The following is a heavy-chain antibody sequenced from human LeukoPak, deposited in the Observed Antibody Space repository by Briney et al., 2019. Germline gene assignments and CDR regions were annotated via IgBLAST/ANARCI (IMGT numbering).Heavy chain of an antibody. Sequence: PSETLSLTCTLSGGTIIDYYWSWIRQPPGKGLEWIGHIYTSGNTNYNPSLKSRVTISVDASKEQGYLKLRTVTAADTAVYYCARRGLTSLERYFYLWGRGTLVTVSS. J-gene: IGHJ2*01. CDR3: ARRGLTSLERYFYL. V-gene: IGHV4-4*09. CDR2: IYTSGNT. CDR1: GGTIIDYY. D-gene: IGHD1-1*01.